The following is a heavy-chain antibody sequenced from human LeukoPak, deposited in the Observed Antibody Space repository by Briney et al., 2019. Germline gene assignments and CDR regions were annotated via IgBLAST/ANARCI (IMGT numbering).Heavy chain of an antibody. Sequence: PGGSLRLSCAASGFTFSDYYMSWIRQAPGKGLEWVSYISSSGSTIYYADSVKGRFTISRDNAKNSLYLQMNSLRAEDTAVYYCARDCYDSSGYPFYFDYWGQGTLVTVSS. CDR3: ARDCYDSSGYPFYFDY. CDR2: ISSSGSTI. J-gene: IGHJ4*02. V-gene: IGHV3-11*01. CDR1: GFTFSDYY. D-gene: IGHD3-22*01.